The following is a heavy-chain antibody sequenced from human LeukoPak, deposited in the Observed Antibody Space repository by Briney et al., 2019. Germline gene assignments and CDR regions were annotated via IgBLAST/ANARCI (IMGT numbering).Heavy chain of an antibody. CDR2: IDTDTDNI. Sequence: GGSLRLSCAASGFTFSSYSMNWVRQAPGKGLEWVSYIDTDTDNIYYADSVQGRFTISRDNAKNSLYLQMNSLRAEDTAVYYCAKSPGSRSYPHYFDYWGQGTLVTVSS. V-gene: IGHV3-21*04. J-gene: IGHJ4*02. D-gene: IGHD3-10*01. CDR3: AKSPGSRSYPHYFDY. CDR1: GFTFSSYS.